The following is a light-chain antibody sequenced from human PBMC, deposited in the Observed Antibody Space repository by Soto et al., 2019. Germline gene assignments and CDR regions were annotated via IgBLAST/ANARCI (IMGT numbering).Light chain of an antibody. CDR1: SSNIGATYD. V-gene: IGLV1-40*01. J-gene: IGLJ1*01. CDR2: GNS. CDR3: QSYDSSLSAHYV. Sequence: QAVVTQSPSVSGAPGQRVTISCTGSSSNIGATYDVQWYQQLPGTAPKLLIYGNSNRPSGVPDRFSGSKSGTSASLAITGLQADDEADYYCQSYDSSLSAHYVFGTGTKLTVL.